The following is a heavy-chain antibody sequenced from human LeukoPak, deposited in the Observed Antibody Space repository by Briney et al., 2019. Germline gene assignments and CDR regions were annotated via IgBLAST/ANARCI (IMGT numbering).Heavy chain of an antibody. J-gene: IGHJ4*02. CDR2: ISGGGDTT. CDR1: GFTFSIYS. Sequence: GGSLRLSCAASGFTFSIYSMSWVRQAPGRGLNWVSGISGGGDTTYYTDSVKGRFAIYRDNSRNTLYLQMNSLRAEDTAVYFCAKGWATVPNDYWGQGTLVTVSS. D-gene: IGHD4-17*01. CDR3: AKGWATVPNDY. V-gene: IGHV3-23*01.